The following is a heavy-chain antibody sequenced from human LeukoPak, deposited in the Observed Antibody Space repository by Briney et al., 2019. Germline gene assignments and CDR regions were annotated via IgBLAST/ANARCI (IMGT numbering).Heavy chain of an antibody. J-gene: IGHJ4*02. CDR3: VWSSTWNRRFYLDQ. Sequence: PGGSLRLSCAASGFTFNLAWMSWVRQTPGKGLQWVARIAVTPDGPATDYATPVRGRFFISRDDSRNMAYLEMSSLSTDDTAVYYCVWSSTWNRRFYLDQWGQGTLVTVSS. CDR2: IAVTPDGPAT. V-gene: IGHV3-15*04. D-gene: IGHD6-6*01. CDR1: GFTFNLAW.